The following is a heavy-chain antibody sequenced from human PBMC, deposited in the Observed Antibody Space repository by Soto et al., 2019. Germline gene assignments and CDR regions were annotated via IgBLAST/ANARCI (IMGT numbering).Heavy chain of an antibody. D-gene: IGHD2-21*02. J-gene: IGHJ4*02. CDR3: ASKAACGGDCYAFDS. Sequence: QVYLVQSGAEVKKPGSSVKISCKASGGIFSSNTINWVRQAAGQGLEWMGGIIPLFGTANYAEKFQGRVTITADKSTKTEYMELTSLRSEDTAVYYCASKAACGGDCYAFDSWGKGNLVTVAS. CDR2: IIPLFGTA. V-gene: IGHV1-69*06. CDR1: GGIFSSNT.